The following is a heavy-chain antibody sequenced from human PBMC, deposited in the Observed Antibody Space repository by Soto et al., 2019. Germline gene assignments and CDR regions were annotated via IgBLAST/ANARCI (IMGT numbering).Heavy chain of an antibody. Sequence: PSETLSLTCAVYGGSFSGYYWSWIRQPPGKGLEWIGEINHSGSTNYNPSLKSRVTISVDTSKNQFSLKLSSVTAADTAVYYCARRYRSGWFQSAMDVWGQGTTVTVSS. CDR2: INHSGST. CDR3: ARRYRSGWFQSAMDV. CDR1: GGSFSGYY. V-gene: IGHV4-34*01. J-gene: IGHJ6*02. D-gene: IGHD6-19*01.